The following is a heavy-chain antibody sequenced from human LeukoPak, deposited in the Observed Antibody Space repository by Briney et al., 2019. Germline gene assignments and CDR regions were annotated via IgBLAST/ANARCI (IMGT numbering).Heavy chain of an antibody. CDR3: ARDKTDWEAFDI. J-gene: IGHJ3*02. V-gene: IGHV4-31*03. D-gene: IGHD3-9*01. Sequence: SETLSLTCSVSGGSTSSGGYYWSWIRQHPGKGLEWIGYIYYSGSAYYSPSLKSRVTISVDTSKNQFSLKLSSVSAADTAVYYCARDKTDWEAFDIWGQGTRVTVSS. CDR2: IYYSGSA. CDR1: GGSTSSGGYY.